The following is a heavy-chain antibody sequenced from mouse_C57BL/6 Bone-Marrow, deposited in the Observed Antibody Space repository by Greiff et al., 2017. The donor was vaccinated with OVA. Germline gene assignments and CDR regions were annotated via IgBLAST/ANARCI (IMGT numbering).Heavy chain of an antibody. Sequence: QVQLKQPGAELVKPGASVKLSCKASGYTFTSYWMHWVKQRPGQGLEWIGMIHPNSGSTNYNEKFKSKATLTVEKSSSTAYMQLSSLTSEDSAVYYCARFPLYYGPSYWGQGTLVTVSA. D-gene: IGHD1-1*01. CDR2: IHPNSGST. CDR1: GYTFTSYW. CDR3: ARFPLYYGPSY. J-gene: IGHJ3*01. V-gene: IGHV1-64*01.